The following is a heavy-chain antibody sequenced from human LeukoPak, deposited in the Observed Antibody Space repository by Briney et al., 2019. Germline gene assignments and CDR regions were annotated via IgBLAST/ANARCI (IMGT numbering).Heavy chain of an antibody. V-gene: IGHV3-9*01. CDR1: GFTFDVYA. CDR3: AKGGIAVT. Sequence: GGSLRLSCAASGFTFDVYAMHWVRQAPGKGLEWVSGISWNSGSIGYADSVKGRFTISRDNAKNSLYLQMNSLRAEDTALYYCAKGGIAVTWGQGTLVTVSS. J-gene: IGHJ5*02. CDR2: ISWNSGSI. D-gene: IGHD6-19*01.